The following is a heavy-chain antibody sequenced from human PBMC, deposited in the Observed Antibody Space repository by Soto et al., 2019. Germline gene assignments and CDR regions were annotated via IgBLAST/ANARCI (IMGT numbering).Heavy chain of an antibody. CDR2: ISYDGSNK. J-gene: IGHJ5*02. Sequence: CAAPGGPLISNTMNWVRQAPGKGLEWVAVISYDGSNKYYADSVKGRFTISRDNSKDTLYLQMNSLRAEDTAVYYRARDGGSGSSPWRQATLVTCSA. V-gene: IGHV3-30-3*01. CDR3: ARDGGSGSSP. CDR1: GGPLISNT. D-gene: IGHD5-12*01.